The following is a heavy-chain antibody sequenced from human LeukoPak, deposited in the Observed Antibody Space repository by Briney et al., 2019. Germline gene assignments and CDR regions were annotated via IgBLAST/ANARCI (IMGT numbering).Heavy chain of an antibody. CDR2: IDPSDSYT. CDR1: GYSFTSYW. V-gene: IGHV5-10-1*01. CDR3: ARHQAPLGYCSGGSCQAYYFDH. Sequence: GESLKISCKGSGYSFTSYWISWVRQMPGKGLEWMGRIDPSDSYTNYSPSFQGHVTISADKSISTAYLQWSSLKASDTAMYYCARHQAPLGYCSGGSCQAYYFDHWGQGTLVTVSS. D-gene: IGHD2-15*01. J-gene: IGHJ4*02.